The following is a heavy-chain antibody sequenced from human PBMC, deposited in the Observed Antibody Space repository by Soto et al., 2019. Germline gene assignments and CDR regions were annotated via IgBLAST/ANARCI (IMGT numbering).Heavy chain of an antibody. J-gene: IGHJ3*01. CDR3: TTVGYRAYGLALAV. D-gene: IGHD5-12*01. CDR1: GFTFSNAW. CDR2: IKSQTDGGTT. V-gene: IGHV3-15*01. Sequence: EVRLVESGVGLVKPGGSLRLSCAASGFTFSNAWMSWVREAPGKGLEWVGRIKSQTDGGTTHYAAPVKARFTISRDDSRNTLYLQMSSLKTDDTAMYYCTTVGYRAYGLALAVWGQGTLVTVSS.